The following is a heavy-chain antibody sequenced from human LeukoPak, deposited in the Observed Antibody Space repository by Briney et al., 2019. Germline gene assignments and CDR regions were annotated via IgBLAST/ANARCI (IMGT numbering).Heavy chain of an antibody. CDR3: AREGLRRFDY. CDR2: ISYDGSNK. J-gene: IGHJ4*02. V-gene: IGHV3-30*04. D-gene: IGHD2-15*01. CDR1: GFTFSSYA. Sequence: PGRSLRLSCAASGFTFSSYAMHWVRQAPGKGLEWVAVISYDGSNKYYADSVKGRFTISRDNSKNTLYLQMNSLRAEDTAVYYCAREGLRRFDYWGQGTLVTVS.